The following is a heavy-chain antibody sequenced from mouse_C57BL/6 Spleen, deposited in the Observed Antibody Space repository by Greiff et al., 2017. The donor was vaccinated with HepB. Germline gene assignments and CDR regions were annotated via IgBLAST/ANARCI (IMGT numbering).Heavy chain of an antibody. CDR1: GFTFSDYG. CDR3: ARRSLTGRGYYFDY. Sequence: EVMLVESGGGLVKPGGSLKLSCAASGFTFSDYGMHWVRQAPEKGLEWVAYISSGSSTIYYADTVKGRFTISRDNAKNTLFLQMTSLRSEDTAMYYCARRSLTGRGYYFDYWGQGTTLTVSS. D-gene: IGHD4-1*01. J-gene: IGHJ2*01. CDR2: ISSGSSTI. V-gene: IGHV5-17*01.